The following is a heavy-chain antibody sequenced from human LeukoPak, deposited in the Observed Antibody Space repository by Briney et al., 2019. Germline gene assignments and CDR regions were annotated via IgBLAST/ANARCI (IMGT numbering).Heavy chain of an antibody. J-gene: IGHJ4*02. CDR2: IYGGGST. V-gene: IGHV3-53*01. CDR3: AKLGQLVPEN. CDR1: GLSVSSNF. Sequence: QPGGSLRLSCAATGLSVSSNFMSWVRQAPGKGLEWVSVIYGGGSTYYADSVKGRFTISRDTPKNTLYLQMNSLRVEDTAVYYCAKLGQLVPENWGQGALVTVSS. D-gene: IGHD6-6*01.